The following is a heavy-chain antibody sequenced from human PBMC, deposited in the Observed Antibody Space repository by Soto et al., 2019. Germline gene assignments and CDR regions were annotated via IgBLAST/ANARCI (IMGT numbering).Heavy chain of an antibody. V-gene: IGHV1-18*01. CDR3: ARDQTKWINDAYDL. D-gene: IGHD2-2*03. CDR1: GYTFMHYD. CDR2: ISPSTGKA. J-gene: IGHJ3*01. Sequence: QVQLVQSGADVKKPGASVKLSCKASGYTFMHYDIGWVRQAPGQGPEWLGRISPSTGKADYPQKFQGRVTMTTDTSTTTAYMEMRILRPDDTAVYYCARDQTKWINDAYDLWGQGTMVTVSS.